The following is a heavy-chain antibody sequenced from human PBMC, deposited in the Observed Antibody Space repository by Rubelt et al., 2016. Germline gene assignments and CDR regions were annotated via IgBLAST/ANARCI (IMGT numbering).Heavy chain of an antibody. D-gene: IGHD3-10*01. CDR3: ARGGSITMVRGVSIDY. CDR2: ISAYNGNT. CDR1: GYIFTNYA. Sequence: QIQLVQSGPEVKKPGASVKVSCKASGYIFTNYAFNWVRQAPGQGLEWMGWISAYNGNTNYAQSLQGRVTMTTDTSTSTAYMELRTLRSDDTAMYYCARGGSITMVRGVSIDYWGQGTLVTVSS. J-gene: IGHJ4*02. V-gene: IGHV1-18*01.